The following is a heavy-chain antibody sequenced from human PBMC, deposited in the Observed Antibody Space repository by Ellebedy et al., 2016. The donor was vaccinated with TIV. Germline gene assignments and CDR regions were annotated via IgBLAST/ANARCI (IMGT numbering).Heavy chain of an antibody. D-gene: IGHD2-15*01. CDR3: ARGRDIVFS. CDR2: IYYSGST. V-gene: IGHV4-31*03. Sequence: SETLSLXCTVSGGSISSGGYYWSWIRQHPGKGLEWIGYIYYSGSTYYNPSLKSRVTISVDTSKNQFSLKLSSVTAADTAVYYCARGRDIVFSWGQGTMVTVPS. J-gene: IGHJ3*01. CDR1: GGSISSGGYY.